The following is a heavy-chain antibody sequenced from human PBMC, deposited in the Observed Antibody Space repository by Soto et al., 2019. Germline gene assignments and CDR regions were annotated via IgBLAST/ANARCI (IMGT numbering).Heavy chain of an antibody. CDR3: ASGPLVSRYYGLTV. Sequence: QVQLRESGPGLVKPSETLSLTCGVSGVSMNDYYWSWIRQTAGRGLEWIGRIFTNGNTNYNPSLRGGLTMSVDTSTNQVSLRLTSVTAADTAVYYCASGPLVSRYYGLTVWGQGTTVTVSS. V-gene: IGHV4-4*07. CDR2: IFTNGNT. J-gene: IGHJ6*02. CDR1: GVSMNDYY.